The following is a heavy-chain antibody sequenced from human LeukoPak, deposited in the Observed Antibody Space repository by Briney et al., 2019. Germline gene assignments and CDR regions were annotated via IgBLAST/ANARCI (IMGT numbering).Heavy chain of an antibody. CDR3: ARGPYDY. CDR2: INPNSGDT. V-gene: IGHV1-2*02. CDR1: GYTFTGFY. J-gene: IGHJ4*02. Sequence: ASVKVSCKASGYTFTGFYIHWVRQAPGQGLEWVGWINPNSGDTNYAQKFQGGVTMTTDTSINTAYMDLKRLRSDDSAIYYCARGPYDYWGQGTLVTVSS.